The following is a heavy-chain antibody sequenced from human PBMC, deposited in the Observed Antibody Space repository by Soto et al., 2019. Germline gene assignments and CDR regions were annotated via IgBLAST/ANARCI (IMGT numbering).Heavy chain of an antibody. J-gene: IGHJ5*02. Sequence: KTSETLSLTCTVSGGSVSSGSYYWTWIRQPPGKGLEWLGYIYYSGTTNYNPPLKSRITISVDTSGNQLSLKLTSMTAADTAVYYCARDMHAGLTHYFDPWGQGTLVTVSS. CDR1: GGSVSSGSYY. D-gene: IGHD1-26*01. CDR2: IYYSGTT. CDR3: ARDMHAGLTHYFDP. V-gene: IGHV4-61*01.